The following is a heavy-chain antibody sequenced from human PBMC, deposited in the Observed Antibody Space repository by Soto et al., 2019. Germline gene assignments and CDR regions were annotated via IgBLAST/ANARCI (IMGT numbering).Heavy chain of an antibody. CDR1: GGSISSGDYS. V-gene: IGHV4-30-4*01. D-gene: IGHD3-3*01. J-gene: IGHJ5*02. CDR3: ARGVTVFGLVSRFWFDP. Sequence: SETLSLTCTVSGGSISSGDYSWSWVRQSPGKGLEWIGHIYNSGITYYNPSLKSRVVISIDTSRIQFSLRLNSLTAADRAVYFCARGVTVFGLVSRFWFDPWGQGTVVTVSS. CDR2: IYNSGIT.